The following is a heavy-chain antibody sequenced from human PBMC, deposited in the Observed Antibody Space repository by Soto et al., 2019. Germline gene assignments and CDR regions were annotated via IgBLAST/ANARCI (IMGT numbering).Heavy chain of an antibody. J-gene: IGHJ4*02. V-gene: IGHV4-59*08. CDR1: GDSISSYY. CDR2: ISYSGST. Sequence: PSETLSLTCAVSGDSISSYYWGWIRQPPGKGLEWMGYISYSGSTNYNPSLKSRVTISSDTTKNQLSLKLTSVTAADTAVYHCARGYATSWYTYYFDDWGQGALVT. D-gene: IGHD6-13*01. CDR3: ARGYATSWYTYYFDD.